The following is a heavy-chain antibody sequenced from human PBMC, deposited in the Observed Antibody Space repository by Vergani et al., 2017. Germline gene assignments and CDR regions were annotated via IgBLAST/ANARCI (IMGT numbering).Heavy chain of an antibody. CDR1: GFSFGSYG. V-gene: IGHV3-30*03. Sequence: QVQLVESGGNVVQSGTSLRLSCAASGFSFGSYGMHWVRQSPGKGLEWVAVISNDGGNKYYTDSVKGRFTISRDNSKNTLYLQMNSLRAEDTAVYYCMQAITDHWGQGTLVTVSS. J-gene: IGHJ4*02. CDR3: MQAITDH. CDR2: ISNDGGNK.